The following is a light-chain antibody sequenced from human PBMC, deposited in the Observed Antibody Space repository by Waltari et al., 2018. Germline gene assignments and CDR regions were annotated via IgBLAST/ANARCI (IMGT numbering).Light chain of an antibody. V-gene: IGKV1-39*01. Sequence: DVKMTPSPSSLSASVGDRATITCRASQSISSYLNWYQQKPGKAPKLLIYAASSFQSGVASRLSGSGSGTDFTLTISSLQPEDFATYYCQQSYSTPLTFGGGTKVEIK. CDR1: QSISSY. J-gene: IGKJ4*01. CDR2: AAS. CDR3: QQSYSTPLT.